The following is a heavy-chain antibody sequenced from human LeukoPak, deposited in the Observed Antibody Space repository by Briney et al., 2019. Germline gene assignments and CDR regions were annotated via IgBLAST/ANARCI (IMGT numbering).Heavy chain of an antibody. J-gene: IGHJ3*02. V-gene: IGHV3-30*03. CDR1: GFTFSSYG. D-gene: IGHD3-22*01. CDR2: ISYDGSNK. CDR3: ARDSGYYDSSGYYYPRASDI. Sequence: GGSLRLSCAASGFTFSSYGMHWVRQAPGKGLEWVAVISYDGSNKYYADSVKGRFTISRDNSKNTLYLQMNSLRAEDTAVYYCARDSGYYDSSGYYYPRASDIWGQGTMVTVSA.